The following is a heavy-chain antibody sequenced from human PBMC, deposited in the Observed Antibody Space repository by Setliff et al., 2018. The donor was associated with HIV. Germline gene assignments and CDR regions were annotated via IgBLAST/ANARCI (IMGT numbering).Heavy chain of an antibody. CDR2: LYYDGNT. D-gene: IGHD6-19*01. CDR3: ARETIRSGHPSEAGFDF. J-gene: IGHJ4*02. Sequence: PSETLSLTCTVSAYSIRNGYYWGWIRQSPGKGLEWIGTLYYDGNTYYNPSLKSRVTMSVDTSKNQSSPNLNSVTAADTAVYYCARETIRSGHPSEAGFDFWGQGALVTVSS. CDR1: AYSIRNGYY. V-gene: IGHV4-38-2*02.